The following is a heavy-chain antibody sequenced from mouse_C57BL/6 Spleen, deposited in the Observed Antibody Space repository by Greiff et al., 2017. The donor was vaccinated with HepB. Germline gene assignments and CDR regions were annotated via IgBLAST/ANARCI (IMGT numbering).Heavy chain of an antibody. Sequence: VQLKESGEGLVKPGGSLKLSCAASGFTFSSYAMSWVRQTPEKRLEWVAYISSGGDYIYYADTVKGRFTISRDNARNTLYLQMSSLKSEDTAMYYCTRDGGGYAMDYWGQGTSVTVSS. CDR1: GFTFSSYA. CDR3: TRDGGGYAMDY. V-gene: IGHV5-9-1*02. D-gene: IGHD2-3*01. CDR2: ISSGGDYI. J-gene: IGHJ4*01.